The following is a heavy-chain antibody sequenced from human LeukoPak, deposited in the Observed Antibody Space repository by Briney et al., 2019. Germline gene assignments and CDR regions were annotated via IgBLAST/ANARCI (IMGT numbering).Heavy chain of an antibody. V-gene: IGHV1-2*06. CDR2: INPNNGAT. CDR1: GYTFTGYY. J-gene: IGHJ5*02. D-gene: IGHD2-2*01. Sequence: RASVKVSCKASGYTFTGYYIHWVRQAPGQGLEWMGRINPNNGATNYAQKFQGRVTVTRDTSISIVYMELRGLRSDDTAVYHCARDLKYQLLLGWVDPWGQGRVITASS. CDR3: ARDLKYQLLLGWVDP.